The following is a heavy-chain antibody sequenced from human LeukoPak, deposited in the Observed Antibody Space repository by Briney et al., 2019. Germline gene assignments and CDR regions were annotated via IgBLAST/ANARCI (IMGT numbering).Heavy chain of an antibody. Sequence: GGSLRLSCAASGFTFSSYGMHWVRQAPGKGLEWVAVISYDGSNKYYADSVKGRFTISRDNSKNTLYLQMNSLRAEDTAVYYCANQANNYPRSPLGYWGQGTLVTVSS. D-gene: IGHD4-11*01. CDR3: ANQANNYPRSPLGY. J-gene: IGHJ4*02. CDR1: GFTFSSYG. CDR2: ISYDGSNK. V-gene: IGHV3-30*18.